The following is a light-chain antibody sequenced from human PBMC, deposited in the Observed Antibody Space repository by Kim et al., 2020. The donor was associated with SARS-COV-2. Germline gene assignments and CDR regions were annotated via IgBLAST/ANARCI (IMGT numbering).Light chain of an antibody. CDR2: VGTGGIVG. CDR1: SGYSNYK. J-gene: IGLJ3*02. CDR3: GTDHGSGSNFVWV. Sequence: CTLSSGYSNYKVDWYQQRPGKCPRFVMRVGTGGIVGSKGDGLPDRFSVLGSGPNRYLTIKNIQEEDESDYHCGTDHGSGSNFVWVFGGGTKLTVL. V-gene: IGLV9-49*01.